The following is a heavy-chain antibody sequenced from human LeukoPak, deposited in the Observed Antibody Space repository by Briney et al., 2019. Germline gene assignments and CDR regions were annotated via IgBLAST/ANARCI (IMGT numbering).Heavy chain of an antibody. CDR3: ASDYSGSIDY. J-gene: IGHJ4*02. CDR2: ISSSSSTI. CDR1: GFTFSSYS. V-gene: IGHV3-48*04. D-gene: IGHD1-26*01. Sequence: GGSLRLSCAASGFTFSSYSMNWVRQAPGKGLEWVSYISSSSSTIYYADSVKGRFTISRDNAKNSLYLQMNSLRVEDTAVYYCASDYSGSIDYWGQGTLVTVSS.